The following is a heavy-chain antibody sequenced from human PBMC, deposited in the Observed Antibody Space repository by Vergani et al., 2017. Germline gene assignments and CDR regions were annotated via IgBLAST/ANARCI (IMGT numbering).Heavy chain of an antibody. J-gene: IGHJ6*02. D-gene: IGHD5-12*01. V-gene: IGHV3-53*04. Sequence: ELQLVESGGGLVQLGGSLRLSCAPPGFTASSNYMSWVRQPPGKGLEWVSVICSGGSTYYADSVKGRFTISRHNSKNTLYLQMNSLRAEDTAVYYCARDRVEIVATTTYYYYYYGMDVWGQGTTVTVSS. CDR2: ICSGGST. CDR1: GFTASSNY. CDR3: ARDRVEIVATTTYYYYYYGMDV.